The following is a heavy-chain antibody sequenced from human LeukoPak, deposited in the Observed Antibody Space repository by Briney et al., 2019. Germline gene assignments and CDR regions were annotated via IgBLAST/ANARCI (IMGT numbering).Heavy chain of an antibody. CDR1: GFTVSNHA. CDR3: AKRYYSDSSGYLGSLNY. V-gene: IGHV3-23*01. Sequence: GGSLRLSCAASGFTVSNHAMSWVRQAPGEWLECVSCISGGGGSTYYADSVRGRFTISRDNSKNTVYLNMNSLRAEDTAVSYCAKRYYSDSSGYLGSLNYWGQGILVTVSS. D-gene: IGHD3-22*01. CDR2: ISGGGGST. J-gene: IGHJ4*02.